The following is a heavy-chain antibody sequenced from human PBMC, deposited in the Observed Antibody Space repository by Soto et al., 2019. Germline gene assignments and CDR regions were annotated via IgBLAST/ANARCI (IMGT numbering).Heavy chain of an antibody. J-gene: IGHJ3*02. V-gene: IGHV4-31*11. CDR2: IYYSGST. CDR3: ARAVITTVEGALAS. Sequence: MSDTCAVAEDCSCSDHYWRWINKHPGKGLEWIGYIYYSGSTYYNPSLKSRVTISVDPSKNQFSLKLSSVTAADTAVYFCARAVITTVEGALASRGHGTMVPVSS. D-gene: IGHD3-10*01. CDR1: EDCSCSDHY.